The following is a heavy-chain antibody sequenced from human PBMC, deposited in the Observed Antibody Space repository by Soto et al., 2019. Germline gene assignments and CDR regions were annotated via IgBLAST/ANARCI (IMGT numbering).Heavy chain of an antibody. V-gene: IGHV3-48*02. CDR2: ISSSSSTV. CDR1: GFTFSSYS. D-gene: IGHD6-19*01. CDR3: AREAIAVLNWFDP. Sequence: EVQLVESGGGLVQPGGSLRLSCAASGFTFSSYSMNWVRQAPGKGLEWVSYISSSSSTVYYADSVKGRFTISRDNAKNSLYLQMNSLRDEDTAVYYCAREAIAVLNWFDPWGQGTLVTVSS. J-gene: IGHJ5*02.